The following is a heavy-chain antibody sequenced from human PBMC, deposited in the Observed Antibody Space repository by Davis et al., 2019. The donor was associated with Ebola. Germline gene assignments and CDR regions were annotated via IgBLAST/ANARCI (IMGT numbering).Heavy chain of an antibody. Sequence: AASVKVSCKASGGTFSSYTISWVRQAPGQGLEWMGRIIPILGIANYAQKFQGRVTITADKSTSTAYMELSSLRSEDTAVYYCARGLGNFLADGYWGQGTLVTVSS. V-gene: IGHV1-69*02. CDR2: IIPILGIA. J-gene: IGHJ4*02. CDR1: GGTFSSYT. D-gene: IGHD2/OR15-2a*01. CDR3: ARGLGNFLADGY.